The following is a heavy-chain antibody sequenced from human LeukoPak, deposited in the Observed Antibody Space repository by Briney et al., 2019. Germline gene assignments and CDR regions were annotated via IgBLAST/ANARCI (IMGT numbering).Heavy chain of an antibody. D-gene: IGHD6-13*01. V-gene: IGHV3-7*01. Sequence: GGSLRLSCAASGFTFSSYWMSWVRQAPGKGLEWVANIKQDGSEKYYVDSVKGRFTISRDNAKNSLYLQTNSLRAEDTAVYYCARDSGIAAKDYWVQGTLVTVSS. CDR2: IKQDGSEK. J-gene: IGHJ4*02. CDR1: GFTFSSYW. CDR3: ARDSGIAAKDY.